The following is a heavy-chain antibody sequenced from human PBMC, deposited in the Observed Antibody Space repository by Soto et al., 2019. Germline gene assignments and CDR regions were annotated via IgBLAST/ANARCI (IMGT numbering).Heavy chain of an antibody. J-gene: IGHJ4*02. Sequence: QVQLVQSGAEVKKPGSSVKVSCKASGGTFSSHVFNWVRQAPGQGLEWMGGIMPIIGTANYAQKFQGRVTITADESTSTAYMELSSLRSEDTAVYXXXXXLEFRDGNISHLDYWGQGTLVTVSS. V-gene: IGHV1-69*01. D-gene: IGHD3-10*01. CDR2: IMPIIGTA. CDR3: XXXLEFRDGNISHLDY. CDR1: GGTFSSHV.